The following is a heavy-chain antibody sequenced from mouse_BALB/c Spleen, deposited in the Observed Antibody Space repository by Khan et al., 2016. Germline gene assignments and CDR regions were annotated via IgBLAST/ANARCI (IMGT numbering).Heavy chain of an antibody. V-gene: IGHV5-15*02. CDR2: ISNLAYSN. D-gene: IGHD1-1*01. CDR3: ARDHYGRSYWYFDV. CDR1: GFTFSDYG. Sequence: EVELVESGGGLVQPGGSRKLSCAASGFTFSDYGMAWVRQAPGKGPEWVAFISNLAYSNYYADTVTGRFTISSENAKNTLYLEMSSLRSEDTAMYYGARDHYGRSYWYFDVWGAGTTVTVSS. J-gene: IGHJ1*01.